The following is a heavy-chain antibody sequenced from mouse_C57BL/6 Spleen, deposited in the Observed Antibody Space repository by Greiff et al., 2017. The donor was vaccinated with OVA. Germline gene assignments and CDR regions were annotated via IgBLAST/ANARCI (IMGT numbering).Heavy chain of an antibody. J-gene: IGHJ4*01. CDR1: GYTFTGYW. CDR2: ILPGSGST. CDR3: ARKGNYGSSPYYYAMDY. Sequence: LKESGAELLKPGASVKLSCKATGYTFTGYWIEWVKQRPGHGLEWIGEILPGSGSTNYNEKFKGKATFTADTSSNTAYMQLSSLTTEDSAIYYCARKGNYGSSPYYYAMDYWGQGTSVTVSS. D-gene: IGHD1-1*01. V-gene: IGHV1-9*01.